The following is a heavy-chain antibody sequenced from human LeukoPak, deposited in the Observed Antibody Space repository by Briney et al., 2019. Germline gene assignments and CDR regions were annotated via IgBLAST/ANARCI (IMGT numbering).Heavy chain of an antibody. J-gene: IGHJ6*02. V-gene: IGHV3-23*01. CDR1: EFTFRSYA. Sequence: GGSLRLSCAASEFTFRSYAMQWVPQTPGKGPEWVSGISGSGDSTYYADSVKGRFTISRDNSKNTLYLQMNSLRAEDTAVYYCAKYLSAKGPPYALEVWGQGTTVTVSS. CDR2: ISGSGDST. CDR3: AKYLSAKGPPYALEV.